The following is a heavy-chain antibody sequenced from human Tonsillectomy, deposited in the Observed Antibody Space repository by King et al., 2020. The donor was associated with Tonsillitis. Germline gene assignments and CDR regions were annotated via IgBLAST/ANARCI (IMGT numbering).Heavy chain of an antibody. V-gene: IGHV3-9*01. J-gene: IGHJ4*02. CDR3: AKDGLRFLEWYQGAPFDY. CDR1: GFTFDDYA. Sequence: VQLVESGGGLVHPGRSLRLSCAASGFTFDDYAMHWVRQAPGKGLEWVSGISWNSGSIGYADSVKGRFTISRDNAKNSLYLQMNSLRAEDTALYYCAKDGLRFLEWYQGAPFDYWGQGTLVTVSS. CDR2: ISWNSGSI. D-gene: IGHD3-3*01.